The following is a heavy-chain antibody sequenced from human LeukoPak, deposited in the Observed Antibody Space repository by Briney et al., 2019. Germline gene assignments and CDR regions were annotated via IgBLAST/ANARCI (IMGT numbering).Heavy chain of an antibody. Sequence: GGSLRLSCAASGFTVSSNYMSWVRQAPGKGLGWVSVIYSGGSTYYADSVKGRFTISRDNSKNTLYLQMNSLRAEDTAVYYCARDPGGPHTVKWDAFDIWGQGTMVTVSS. CDR1: GFTVSSNY. CDR2: IYSGGST. D-gene: IGHD2-2*02. V-gene: IGHV3-53*01. J-gene: IGHJ3*02. CDR3: ARDPGGPHTVKWDAFDI.